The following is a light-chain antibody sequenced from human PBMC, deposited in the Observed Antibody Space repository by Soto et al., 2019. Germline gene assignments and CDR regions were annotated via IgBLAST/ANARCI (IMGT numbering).Light chain of an antibody. J-gene: IGKJ4*01. CDR3: QQSYSTPLT. CDR1: QSISCY. CDR2: AAS. V-gene: IGKV1-39*01. Sequence: DIQMTQSPSSLSSSVGDRVTITCRASQSISCYLNWYQQKPGKAPKLLIYAASSLQSGVPSRFSSSGSGTDFTRTIRSLQPEAFETCCCQQSYSTPLTFGGGTKVEIK.